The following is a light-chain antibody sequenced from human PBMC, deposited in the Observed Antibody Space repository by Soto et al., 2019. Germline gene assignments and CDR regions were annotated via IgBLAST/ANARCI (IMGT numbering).Light chain of an antibody. CDR1: SSNIGSHT. CDR3: ATWADSLDGVV. V-gene: IGLV1-44*01. CDR2: SNT. Sequence: QSVLTQPPSASGTPGQTIAISCSGGSSNIGSHTVNWYQQLPGTAPRLLIYSNTQRPSGVPDRFSGSKSGTSASLAITGLQSDSEGDYYCATWADSLDGVVFGGGTKVTV. J-gene: IGLJ2*01.